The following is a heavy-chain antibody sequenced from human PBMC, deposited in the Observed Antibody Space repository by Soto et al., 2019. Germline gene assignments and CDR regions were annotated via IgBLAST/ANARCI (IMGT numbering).Heavy chain of an antibody. Sequence: VEVSCKASGFTFTSSAVQWVRQARGQRLEWIGWIGACSGNTNYAQKLQGRVTITTDTSTSTAYMELRSLRSDDTAVYYCAREGRITMVRGVDFDYWGQGTLVTVSS. CDR3: AREGRITMVRGVDFDY. V-gene: IGHV1-58*01. D-gene: IGHD3-10*01. CDR2: IGACSGNT. CDR1: GFTFTSSA. J-gene: IGHJ4*02.